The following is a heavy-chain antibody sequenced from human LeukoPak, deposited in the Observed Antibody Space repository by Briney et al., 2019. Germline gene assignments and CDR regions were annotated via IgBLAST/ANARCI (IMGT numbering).Heavy chain of an antibody. Sequence: PGGSLRLSCAASGFTFSSYGMHWVRQAPGKGLEWVAFISSDGRYKSHADSVKGRCTISRDNSKNTLYLQMNSLRPEDTAVYYCARARSIVGVSPFQHWGQGTLVTVSS. CDR1: GFTFSSYG. V-gene: IGHV3-30*19. CDR3: ARARSIVGVSPFQH. J-gene: IGHJ1*01. CDR2: ISSDGRYK. D-gene: IGHD1-26*01.